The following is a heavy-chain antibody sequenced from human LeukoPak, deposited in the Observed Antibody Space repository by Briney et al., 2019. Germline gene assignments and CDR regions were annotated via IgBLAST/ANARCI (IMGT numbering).Heavy chain of an antibody. CDR1: GGSISSYY. Sequence: SETLSLTCTVSGGSISSYYWSWIRQPPGKGLEWIGYIYYSGSTNYNPSLKSRVTISVDPSKNQFSLQLSSVPAADTALYYCARGYSSGCRWNYYYHGMHLWAQRPTHTLPS. J-gene: IGHJ6*01. CDR3: ARGYSSGCRWNYYYHGMHL. D-gene: IGHD6-19*01. CDR2: IYYSGST. V-gene: IGHV4-59*01.